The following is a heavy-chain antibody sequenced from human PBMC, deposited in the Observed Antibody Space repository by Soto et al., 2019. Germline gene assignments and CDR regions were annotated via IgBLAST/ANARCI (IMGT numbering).Heavy chain of an antibody. D-gene: IGHD1-1*01. CDR1: GFTFSSYA. Sequence: EVQLLESGGGLVQPGGSLRLSCAASGFTFSSYAMSWVRQAPGKGLEWVSAISGSGGSAYYADSGKGRVTISRDTSKNTLYLQMNSLRAEDTALYDGAKDGNWNDEDACDIVGQGTMVTVSS. J-gene: IGHJ3*02. CDR2: ISGSGGSA. V-gene: IGHV3-23*01. CDR3: AKDGNWNDEDACDI.